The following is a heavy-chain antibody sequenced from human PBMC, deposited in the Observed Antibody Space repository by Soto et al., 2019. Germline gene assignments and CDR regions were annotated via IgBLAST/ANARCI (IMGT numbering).Heavy chain of an antibody. D-gene: IGHD6-13*01. Sequence: SLRLSCAASGFTFSSYSMNWVRQAPGKGLEWVSYISSSSSTIYYADSVKGRFTISRDNAKNSLYLQMNSLRDEDTAVYYCARAHILIAADYYFDYWGQGTLVTVSS. CDR2: ISSSSSTI. CDR3: ARAHILIAADYYFDY. J-gene: IGHJ4*02. CDR1: GFTFSSYS. V-gene: IGHV3-48*02.